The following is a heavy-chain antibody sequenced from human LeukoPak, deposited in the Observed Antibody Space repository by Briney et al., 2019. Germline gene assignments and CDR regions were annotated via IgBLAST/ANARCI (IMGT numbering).Heavy chain of an antibody. Sequence: ASVKVSCKASVYTFTGYYMHWVRQAPGQGLEWMGWIDPNSGGTNYAQKFQGRVTMTRDTSISTAYMELSRLRSDDTAVYYCAQTFSDYYYYGMDVWGQGTTVTVSS. J-gene: IGHJ6*02. V-gene: IGHV1-2*02. CDR2: IDPNSGGT. CDR1: VYTFTGYY. CDR3: AQTFSDYYYYGMDV.